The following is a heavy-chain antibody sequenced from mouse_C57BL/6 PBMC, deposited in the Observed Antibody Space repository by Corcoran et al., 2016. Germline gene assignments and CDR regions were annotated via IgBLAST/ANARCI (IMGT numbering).Heavy chain of an antibody. CDR2: INTYSGVP. Sequence: QIQLVQSGPELKKPGETVKISCKASGYTFTTYGMSWVKQAPGKGLKWMGWINTYSGVPTYADDFKGRFAFSLETSASTAYLQINNLKNEDTATYFCARDLAWFAYWGQGTLVTVSA. CDR3: ARDLAWFAY. V-gene: IGHV9-3*01. CDR1: GYTFTTYG. J-gene: IGHJ3*01.